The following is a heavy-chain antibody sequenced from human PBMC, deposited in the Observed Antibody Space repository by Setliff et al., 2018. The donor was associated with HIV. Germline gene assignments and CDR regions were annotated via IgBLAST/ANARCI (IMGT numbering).Heavy chain of an antibody. J-gene: IGHJ5*02. CDR2: VNPRGGKA. D-gene: IGHD6-13*01. Sequence: GASVKVSCKASGYTFTSYYIYWVRQAPGQGLEWMGIVNPRGGKANYAQRFHGRLTVTTDTSTSTVYMELRLHTSDGTAIYYCAREGHVATPGSSEFDPWGQGTLVTVSS. V-gene: IGHV1-46*01. CDR3: AREGHVATPGSSEFDP. CDR1: GYTFTSYY.